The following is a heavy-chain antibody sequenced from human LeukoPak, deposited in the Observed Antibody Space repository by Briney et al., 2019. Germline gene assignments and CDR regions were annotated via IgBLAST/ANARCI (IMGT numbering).Heavy chain of an antibody. CDR1: GFTFSTYE. V-gene: IGHV3-48*03. CDR2: ISSSGSSI. J-gene: IGHJ4*02. Sequence: PGGSLRLSCAASGFTFSTYEMNWVRQAPGKGLEWVSYISSSGSSIYYADSVKGRFTISRDNAKNSLYLQMNSLRAEDTAVYYCAREYYGFDYWGQGTLVTVSS. D-gene: IGHD3-16*01. CDR3: AREYYGFDY.